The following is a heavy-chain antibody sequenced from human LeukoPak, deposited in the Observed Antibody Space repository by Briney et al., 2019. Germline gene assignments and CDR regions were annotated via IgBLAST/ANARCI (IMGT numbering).Heavy chain of an antibody. D-gene: IGHD2-2*01. CDR3: ARVGGYCTTTSCSYGMDV. V-gene: IGHV1-2*02. Sequence: ASMKVSCKASGYSFTGYYLHWVRQAPGQGLEWMGWINPYSGDTNYARKFQGRVTMTRDKSISTAYMELSRLRSDDTAVFYCARVGGYCTTTSCSYGMDVWGHGTTVTVSS. CDR1: GYSFTGYY. CDR2: INPYSGDT. J-gene: IGHJ6*02.